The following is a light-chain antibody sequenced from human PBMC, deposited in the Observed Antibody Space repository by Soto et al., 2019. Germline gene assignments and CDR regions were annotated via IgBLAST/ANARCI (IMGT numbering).Light chain of an antibody. Sequence: EIVMTQSPATLSVSPGERATLSCRASQSVSSNLAWYQHKPGQAPRLLIYGASTRATGIPDRFSGSGSGTDFTLTISRLEPEDFAMYYCQQYGSSPRTFGQGTKVEIK. CDR1: QSVSSN. CDR3: QQYGSSPRT. J-gene: IGKJ1*01. CDR2: GAS. V-gene: IGKV3-20*01.